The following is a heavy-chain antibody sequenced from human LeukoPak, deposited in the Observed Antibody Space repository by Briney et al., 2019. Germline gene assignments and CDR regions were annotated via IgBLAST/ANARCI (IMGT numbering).Heavy chain of an antibody. J-gene: IGHJ1*01. CDR3: AKGPQGD. CDR1: GFTFSSYA. CDR2: IDSGGGT. Sequence: GGSLSLSCAASGFTFSSYAMNWVRQAPGKGLEWVSAIDSGGGTYYADSVKGRFTISRDNSKNTLYLQMNSLRAEDTAVYYCAKGPQGDWGQGTLVTVSS. V-gene: IGHV3-23*01. D-gene: IGHD3-16*01.